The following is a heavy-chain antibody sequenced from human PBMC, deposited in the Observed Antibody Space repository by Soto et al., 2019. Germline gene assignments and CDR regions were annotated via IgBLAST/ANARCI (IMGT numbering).Heavy chain of an antibody. V-gene: IGHV1-8*01. CDR1: GDTFTNYD. Sequence: QVQLVQSGAEVKKPGASVKVSCKASGDTFTNYDINWVRQATGQGLEWMGRMNPNSGNTGYAQKFQGRVTMTRNTSQTTGHMELSSRKHKDTPYHYHGRGYNGMD. J-gene: IGHJ6*01. CDR2: MNPNSGNT. CDR3: GRGYNGMD.